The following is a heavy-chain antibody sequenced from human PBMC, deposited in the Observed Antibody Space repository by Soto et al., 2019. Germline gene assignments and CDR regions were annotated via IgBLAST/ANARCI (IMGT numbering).Heavy chain of an antibody. CDR3: ATTVIIPDLVDS. CDR1: GYTFTSYG. V-gene: IGHV1-18*01. D-gene: IGHD4-17*01. J-gene: IGHJ4*02. Sequence: GASVKVSCKASGYTFTSYGISWVRQAPGQGLEWMGWISAYNGNTNYAQKLQGRVTLSSNASATTTFMELTNLRSDDTAVYYCATTVIIPDLVDSWGQGTLVTVSS. CDR2: ISAYNGNT.